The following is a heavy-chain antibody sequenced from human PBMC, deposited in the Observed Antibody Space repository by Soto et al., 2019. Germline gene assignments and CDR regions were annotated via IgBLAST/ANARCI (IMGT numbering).Heavy chain of an antibody. J-gene: IGHJ1*01. Sequence: GGSLRLSCAASGFTFSSYAMHWVRQAPGKGLEWVAVISYDGSNKYYADSVKGRFTISRDNSKNTLYLQMNSLRAEDTAVYYCARDSKTYYYDSSGYRAAEYFQHWGQGTLVTVSS. CDR2: ISYDGSNK. CDR3: ARDSKTYYYDSSGYRAAEYFQH. V-gene: IGHV3-30-3*01. D-gene: IGHD3-22*01. CDR1: GFTFSSYA.